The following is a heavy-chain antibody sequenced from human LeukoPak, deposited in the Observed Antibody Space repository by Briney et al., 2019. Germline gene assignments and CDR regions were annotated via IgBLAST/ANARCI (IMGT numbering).Heavy chain of an antibody. V-gene: IGHV3-23*01. CDR3: AKMEGQRLYDYCMDV. CDR2: MSGSGYYT. J-gene: IGHJ6*03. CDR1: GFAFSNSA. D-gene: IGHD3-3*01. Sequence: GGSLRLSCAASGFAFSNSAMSWVRQAPGKGLEWVSAMSGSGYYTYYVESVKGQFTISRDNSKNTLYLHMNSLRADDTAVYYCAKMEGQRLYDYCMDVWGRGTTVTVSS.